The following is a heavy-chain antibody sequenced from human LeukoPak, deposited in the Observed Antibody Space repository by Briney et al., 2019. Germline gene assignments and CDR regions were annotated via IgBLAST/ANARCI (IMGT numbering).Heavy chain of an antibody. CDR1: GFTFNSYW. J-gene: IGHJ4*02. Sequence: GGSLRLSCVDSGFTFNSYWMSWVRRAPGKGLEWVANIKGDGSVKNYMDSVKGRFTISRDNAKNSLYLQMNSLRDEDSAVYYCARDQGIFDYWGQGTLVTVSS. CDR3: ARDQGIFDY. CDR2: IKGDGSVK. V-gene: IGHV3-7*01.